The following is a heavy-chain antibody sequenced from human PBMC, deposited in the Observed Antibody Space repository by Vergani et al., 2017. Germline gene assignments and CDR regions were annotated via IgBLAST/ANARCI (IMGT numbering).Heavy chain of an antibody. CDR1: GYTFTGYY. CDR3: ARQCASDYFALGYYYYYMDV. Sequence: QVQLVQSGAEVKKPGSSVKVSCKASGYTFTGYYIHWVRQAPGQGLEWMGWINPNSGGTNYAQKFQGRVTMTRDTSISTDYMELSRLRSDDTAVYYCARQCASDYFALGYYYYYMDVWGKGTTVTVSS. D-gene: IGHD2/OR15-2a*01. CDR2: INPNSGGT. J-gene: IGHJ6*03. V-gene: IGHV1-2*02.